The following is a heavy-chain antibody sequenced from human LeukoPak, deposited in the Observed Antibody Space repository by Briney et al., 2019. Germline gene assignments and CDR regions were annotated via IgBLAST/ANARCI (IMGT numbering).Heavy chain of an antibody. CDR2: IIPIFGTA. Sequence: SVKVSCKASGGTFSSYAISWVRQAPGQGLEWMGGIIPIFGTANYAQKFQGRVTITADESTSTAYMELSSLRSEDTAVYYCAREDSGSYPDYYYYYGMDVWGQGTTVTVSS. CDR1: GGTFSSYA. CDR3: AREDSGSYPDYYYYYGMDV. J-gene: IGHJ6*02. D-gene: IGHD1-26*01. V-gene: IGHV1-69*13.